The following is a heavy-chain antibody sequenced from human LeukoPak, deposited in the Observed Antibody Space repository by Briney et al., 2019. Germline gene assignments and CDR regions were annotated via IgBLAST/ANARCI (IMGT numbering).Heavy chain of an antibody. D-gene: IGHD1-26*01. CDR1: GGSFSGYY. CDR2: IYTSGST. CDR3: ARDRVVGATSLFDY. V-gene: IGHV4-4*07. J-gene: IGHJ4*02. Sequence: SETLSLTCAVYGGSFSGYYWSWIRQPAGKGLEWIGRIYTSGSTNYNPSLKSRVTMSVDTSKNQFSLKLSSVTAADTAVYYCARDRVVGATSLFDYWGQGTLVTVSS.